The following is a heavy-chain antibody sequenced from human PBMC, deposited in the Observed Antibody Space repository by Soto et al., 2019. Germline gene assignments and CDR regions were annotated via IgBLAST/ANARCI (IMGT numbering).Heavy chain of an antibody. CDR3: AHSSWTGYPFDY. D-gene: IGHD3-9*01. CDR1: LSTSGVR. CDR2: IYWDDDK. Sequence: LSTSGVRVGWIRQPPGKALEWLTLIYWDDDKRYSPSLKSRLTITKDTSKNQVVLTMTNMDPVDTATYYCAHSSWTGYPFDYWGQGTLVTVSS. J-gene: IGHJ4*02. V-gene: IGHV2-5*02.